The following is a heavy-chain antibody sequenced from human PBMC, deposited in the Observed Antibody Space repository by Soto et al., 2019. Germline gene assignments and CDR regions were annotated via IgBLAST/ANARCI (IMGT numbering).Heavy chain of an antibody. V-gene: IGHV4-30-4*01. D-gene: IGHD2-2*01. J-gene: IGHJ6*02. CDR3: ARDSSYCISTSCYVEYGMDV. Sequence: SETLSLTCTVSGGSISGGDYYWSWIRQPPGKGLEWIGYIYYSGSTYYNPSLKSRVSISVDTSKNQFSLKLSSVTAADTAVYYCARDSSYCISTSCYVEYGMDVWGQGTTVTVS. CDR2: IYYSGST. CDR1: GGSISGGDYY.